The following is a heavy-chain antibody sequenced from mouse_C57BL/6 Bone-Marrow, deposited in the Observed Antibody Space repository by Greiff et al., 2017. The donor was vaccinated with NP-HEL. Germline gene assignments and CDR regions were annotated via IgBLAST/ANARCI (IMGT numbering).Heavy chain of an antibody. CDR2: INPSSGYT. J-gene: IGHJ2*01. D-gene: IGHD1-1*01. Sequence: VKLQESGAELARPGASVKMSCKASGYTFTSYTMHWVKQRPGQGLEWIGYINPSSGYTKYNQKFKEKATLTADKSSSTAYMQLSSLSSEDSAVYYCARGFITTVVAYYFDYWGQGTTLTVSS. V-gene: IGHV1-4*01. CDR3: ARGFITTVVAYYFDY. CDR1: GYTFTSYT.